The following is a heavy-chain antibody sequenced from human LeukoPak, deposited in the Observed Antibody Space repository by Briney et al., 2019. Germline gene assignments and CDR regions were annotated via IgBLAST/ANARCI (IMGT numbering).Heavy chain of an antibody. D-gene: IGHD2-15*01. CDR1: GGSFSDYY. V-gene: IGHV4-34*01. J-gene: IGHJ5*02. Sequence: SETLSLTCAVYGGSFSDYYWSWIRQPPGKGLEWIGEINHSGSTDYNPSLKSRVTISVDTSKNQFSLKLSSVTAADTAVYYCARDYCSGGSCYNWFDPWGQGTLVTVSS. CDR3: ARDYCSGGSCYNWFDP. CDR2: INHSGST.